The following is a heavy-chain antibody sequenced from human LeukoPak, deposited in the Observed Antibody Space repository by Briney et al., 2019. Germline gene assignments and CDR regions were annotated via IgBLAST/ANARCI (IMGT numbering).Heavy chain of an antibody. CDR2: INHSGST. V-gene: IGHV4-34*01. D-gene: IGHD5-18*01. J-gene: IGHJ2*01. CDR1: GGSFSGYY. CDR3: ARPQGASGYSYGPSRFYWYFDL. Sequence: SETLSLTCAVYGGSFSGYYWSWLRQPPGKGLEWIGEINHSGSTNYNPSLKSRVTISVDTSKNQFSLKLSSVTAADTAVYYCARPQGASGYSYGPSRFYWYFDLWGRGTLVTVSS.